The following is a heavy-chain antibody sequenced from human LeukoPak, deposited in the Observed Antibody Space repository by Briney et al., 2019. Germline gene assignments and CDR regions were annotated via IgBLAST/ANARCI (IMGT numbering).Heavy chain of an antibody. Sequence: SQTLSLTCAISGDSVSSNSAAWNWIRQSPSRGLEWLGRTYYRSKWYYDYAVAVKSRISINPDTSKNQFSLQLSSVAPEDTAVYYCARDPVGGSTIFDYWGQGTLVTVSS. CDR1: GDSVSSNSAA. J-gene: IGHJ4*02. CDR2: TYYRSKWYY. CDR3: ARDPVGGSTIFDY. V-gene: IGHV6-1*01. D-gene: IGHD1-26*01.